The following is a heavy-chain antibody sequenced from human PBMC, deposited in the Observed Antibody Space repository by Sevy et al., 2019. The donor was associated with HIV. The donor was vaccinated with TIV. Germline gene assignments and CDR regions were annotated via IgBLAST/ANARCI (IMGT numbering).Heavy chain of an antibody. V-gene: IGHV4-38-2*02. Sequence: SETLSLTCTVSGYSISSAYSWGWIRQPPGKGLEWIANIYHDGSTYYNPSLSSRVTISIDTSKNQFSLKLSSVTAADTAVYYCSSFGRLIIINDDTFEIWGQGTMVTVSS. CDR3: SSFGRLIIINDDTFEI. D-gene: IGHD3-9*01. J-gene: IGHJ3*02. CDR2: IYHDGST. CDR1: GYSISSAYS.